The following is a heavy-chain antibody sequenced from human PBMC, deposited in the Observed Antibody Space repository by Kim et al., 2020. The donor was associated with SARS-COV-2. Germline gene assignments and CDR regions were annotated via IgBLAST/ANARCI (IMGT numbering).Heavy chain of an antibody. CDR3: ARGIIRLSDYGMDV. V-gene: IGHV4-59*08. D-gene: IGHD3-16*01. Sequence: SETLSLTCTVSSGSISSYYWSWIRQPPGKGLEWIGYIYYSGSTNYNPSLKSRVTISVDTSKNQFSLKLSSVTAADTAVYYCARGIIRLSDYGMDVWGQGTTVTVSS. CDR1: SGSISSYY. CDR2: IYYSGST. J-gene: IGHJ6*02.